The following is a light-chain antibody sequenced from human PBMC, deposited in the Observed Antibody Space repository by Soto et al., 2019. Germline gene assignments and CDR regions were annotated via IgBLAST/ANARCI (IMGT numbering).Light chain of an antibody. V-gene: IGKV1-39*01. J-gene: IGKJ1*01. Sequence: DIQMTQSPSSLSASVGDRVTITCRASQSISSYLNWYQQKPGQAPKLLIYAASNLQSGVPSRFSGRGSGTDFTLTVESLQPEDFATYYCQQGYSNPWTFGQGTKVEIK. CDR2: AAS. CDR3: QQGYSNPWT. CDR1: QSISSY.